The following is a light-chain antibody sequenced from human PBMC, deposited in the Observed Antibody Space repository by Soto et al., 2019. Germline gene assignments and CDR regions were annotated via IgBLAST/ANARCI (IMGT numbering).Light chain of an antibody. Sequence: EIVLTQSPGTLSLSPGERATLSCRASQSVSNNYLAWYQQKPGQAPRLLIYGASNRATGIPDRFSGSGSGTDFTLTISRLEPEDFAVYYCQQYGGSLTWTFGQGTKVDIK. V-gene: IGKV3-20*01. CDR2: GAS. CDR1: QSVSNNY. J-gene: IGKJ1*01. CDR3: QQYGGSLTWT.